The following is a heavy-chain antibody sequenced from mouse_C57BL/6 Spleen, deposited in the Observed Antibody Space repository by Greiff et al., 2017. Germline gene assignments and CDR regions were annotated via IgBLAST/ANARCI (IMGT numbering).Heavy chain of an antibody. J-gene: IGHJ3*01. Sequence: QVQLQQPGAELVMPGASVKLSCKASGYTFTSYWMHRVKQRPGQGLEWIGEIDPSDSSTNYNQKFKGKSTLTVDKSSSSAYMQLSSLTSEDSAVYYCARGDYDYPRFAYWRQGTLVTVSA. CDR1: GYTFTSYW. CDR3: ARGDYDYPRFAY. D-gene: IGHD2-4*01. V-gene: IGHV1-69*01. CDR2: IDPSDSST.